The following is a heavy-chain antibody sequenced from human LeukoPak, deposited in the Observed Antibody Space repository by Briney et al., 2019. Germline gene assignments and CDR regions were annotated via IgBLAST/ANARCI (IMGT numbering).Heavy chain of an antibody. CDR1: GFTFSSYA. CDR2: ISYDGSNK. J-gene: IGHJ3*02. D-gene: IGHD6-19*01. V-gene: IGHV3-30*04. CDR3: ASIAVAAAFDI. Sequence: GRSLRLSCAASGFTFSSYAMHWVRQAPGKGLEWVAVISYDGSNKYYADSVKGRFTISRDNSKNTLYLQMNRLRAEDTAVYYCASIAVAAAFDIWGQGTMVTVSS.